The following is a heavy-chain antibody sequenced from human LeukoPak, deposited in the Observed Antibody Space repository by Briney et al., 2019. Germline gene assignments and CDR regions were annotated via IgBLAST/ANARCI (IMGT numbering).Heavy chain of an antibody. Sequence: GGSLRLSCAASGFTFSSYSMNWVRQAPGKGLEWVSVIYSGGSTYYADSVKGRFTISRDNSKNTLYLQMNSLRAEDTAVYYCAKGHEWEPTDYWGRGTLVTVSS. CDR2: IYSGGST. D-gene: IGHD1-26*01. J-gene: IGHJ4*02. CDR3: AKGHEWEPTDY. V-gene: IGHV3-66*01. CDR1: GFTFSSYS.